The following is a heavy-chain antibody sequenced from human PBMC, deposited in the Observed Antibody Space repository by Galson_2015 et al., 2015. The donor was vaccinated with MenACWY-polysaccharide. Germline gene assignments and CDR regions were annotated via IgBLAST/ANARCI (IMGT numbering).Heavy chain of an antibody. CDR1: GGTFSSYG. CDR3: ARVSCDGDHCYFAY. Sequence: SVKVSCKASGGTFSSYGTGWVRQAPGQGLEWMGRIIPIAGMVNYAQKFQGRVTITADTSTSTAYMELSSLRSEDSAVYYCARVSCDGDHCYFAYWGQGTLVTVSS. J-gene: IGHJ4*02. V-gene: IGHV1-69*04. CDR2: IIPIAGMV. D-gene: IGHD2-21*02.